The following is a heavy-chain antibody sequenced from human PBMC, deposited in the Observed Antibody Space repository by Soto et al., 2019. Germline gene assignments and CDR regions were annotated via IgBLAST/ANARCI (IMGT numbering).Heavy chain of an antibody. CDR3: VRHALQNEFDL. CDR1: GVSISSSSHY. CDR2: GYQSGNT. V-gene: IGHV4-39*01. Sequence: SETLSLTCSVAGVSISSSSHYWAWIRQAPGQGLEWIGSGYQSGNTYYNPSLKNRVALSVDTSTNQISLRVRSVTAADTGVYFCVRHALQNEFDLWGHGTPVTVSS. J-gene: IGHJ4*01.